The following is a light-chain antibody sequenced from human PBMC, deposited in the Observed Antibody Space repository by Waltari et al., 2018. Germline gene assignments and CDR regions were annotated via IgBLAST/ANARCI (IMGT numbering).Light chain of an antibody. CDR2: WAS. Sequence: DIVMTQSPASLAVSLGERATINCKSSQSVLYSSNNKKYLAWYQQIPGQPPKLLIYWASTRESGVPDRFSGSGSGTDFTLSISSLQAEDVAVYYCQQYYTSPYTFGQGTKLEIK. CDR1: QSVLYSSNNKKY. V-gene: IGKV4-1*01. CDR3: QQYYTSPYT. J-gene: IGKJ2*01.